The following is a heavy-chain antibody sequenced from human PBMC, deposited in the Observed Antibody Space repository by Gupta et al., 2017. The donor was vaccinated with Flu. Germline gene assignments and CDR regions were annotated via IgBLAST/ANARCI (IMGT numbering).Heavy chain of an antibody. CDR3: ANAGFNRDIVVA. Sequence: EMELLESGGDLVQPGGSLRLSCAASGFTFTSYAMSWVRQAPGKGLEWVSVISVRGDSTDYADSVKGRFTISRDNSKNTLCLQMNSLRAEDTAIYYCANAGFNRDIVVAWGQGTLVTVSS. J-gene: IGHJ5*02. CDR2: ISVRGDST. CDR1: GFTFTSYA. V-gene: IGHV3-23*01. D-gene: IGHD2-15*01.